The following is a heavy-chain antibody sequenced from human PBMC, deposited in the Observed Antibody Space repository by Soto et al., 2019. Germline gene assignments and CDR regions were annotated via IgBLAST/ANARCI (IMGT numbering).Heavy chain of an antibody. Sequence: ASETLSLTCTVSGGSISSSSYYWGWIRQPPGKGLEWIGSIYYSGSTYYNPSLKSRVTISVDTSKNQFSLKLSSVTAADTAVYYCARHLNPIAAAGPYYYYGMDVWGQGTTVTVSS. V-gene: IGHV4-39*01. J-gene: IGHJ6*02. CDR1: GGSISSSSYY. CDR3: ARHLNPIAAAGPYYYYGMDV. D-gene: IGHD6-13*01. CDR2: IYYSGST.